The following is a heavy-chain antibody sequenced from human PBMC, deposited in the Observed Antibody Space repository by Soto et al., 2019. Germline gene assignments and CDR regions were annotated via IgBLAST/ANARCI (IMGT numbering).Heavy chain of an antibody. CDR3: AKAPYSGSSVPPDY. V-gene: IGHV3-23*01. Sequence: GGSLRLSCAASGFTFSTYAMSWVRQAPGKGLDWVSSISGSGGTTYHADSVKGRFTISRDNSKNTLYLQMSSLRADDTALYYCAKAPYSGSSVPPDYWGQGTLVTVSS. CDR1: GFTFSTYA. J-gene: IGHJ4*02. D-gene: IGHD1-26*01. CDR2: ISGSGGTT.